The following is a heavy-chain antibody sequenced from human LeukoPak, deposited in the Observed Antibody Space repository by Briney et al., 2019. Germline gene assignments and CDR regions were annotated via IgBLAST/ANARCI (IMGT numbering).Heavy chain of an antibody. CDR1: RFIFSSYS. CDR3: ASQNWNYVY. CDR2: ISSSSSTI. Sequence: PGGSLRLSCAASRFIFSSYSMNWVRQAPGKGLEWVSYISSSSSTIYYADSVKGRFTISRDNAKNSLYLQMNSLRAEDTAVYYCASQNWNYVYWGQGTLVTVSS. J-gene: IGHJ4*02. V-gene: IGHV3-48*01. D-gene: IGHD1-7*01.